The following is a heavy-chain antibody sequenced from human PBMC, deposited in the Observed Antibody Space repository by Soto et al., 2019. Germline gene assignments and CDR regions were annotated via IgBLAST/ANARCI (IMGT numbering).Heavy chain of an antibody. D-gene: IGHD6-13*01. CDR1: GYSFTSYW. CDR2: IYPGDSDT. V-gene: IGHV5-51*01. J-gene: IGHJ3*02. CDR3: ARNSIAAAGTFAFDI. Sequence: PGESLKISCKGSGYSFTSYWIGWVRQMPGKGLEWMGIIYPGDSDTRYSPSFQGQVTISADKSISTAYLQWSSLKASDTAMYYCARNSIAAAGTFAFDIWGQGTMVTVS.